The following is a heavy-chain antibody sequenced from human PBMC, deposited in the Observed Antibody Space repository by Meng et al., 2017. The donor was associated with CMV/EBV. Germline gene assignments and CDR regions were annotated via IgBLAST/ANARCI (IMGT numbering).Heavy chain of an antibody. CDR2: IVPIFGTT. J-gene: IGHJ4*02. D-gene: IGHD2-2*02. V-gene: IGHV1-69*05. CDR3: ALRPYCSSTSCYNDY. CDR1: GGTFSSYA. Sequence: SVKVSCKTSGGTFSSYAFIWVRQAPGQGLEWMAGIVPIFGTTDYAQKFQGRVTLTTDESTSTAYMELSSLTSEDTAVYYCALRPYCSSTSCYNDYWGQGTLVTVSS.